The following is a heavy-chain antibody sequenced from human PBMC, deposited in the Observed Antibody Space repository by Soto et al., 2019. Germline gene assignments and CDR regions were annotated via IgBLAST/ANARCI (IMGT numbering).Heavy chain of an antibody. CDR2: IWYDGSNK. CDR1: GFTFSSYG. V-gene: IGHV3-33*01. J-gene: IGHJ6*03. D-gene: IGHD3-3*01. CDR3: ARAGDFWSGYYTPHLATTPYYMDV. Sequence: GGSLRLSCAASGFTFSSYGMHWVRQAPGKGLEWVAVIWYDGSNKYYADSVKGRFTISRDNSKNTLYLQMNSLRAEDTAVYYCARAGDFWSGYYTPHLATTPYYMDVWGKGTTVTVSS.